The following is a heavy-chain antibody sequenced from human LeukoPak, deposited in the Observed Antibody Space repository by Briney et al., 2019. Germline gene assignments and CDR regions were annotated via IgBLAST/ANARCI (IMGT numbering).Heavy chain of an antibody. V-gene: IGHV1-69*06. Sequence: ASVKVSCKASGGTFSSYAISWVRQAPGQGLEWMGGIIPIFGTANYAQKFQGRVTITADKSTSTAYKELSSLRSEDTAVYYCARAYRRITGTTRPHYYYYYMDVWGKGTTVTVSS. CDR2: IIPIFGTA. D-gene: IGHD1-7*01. CDR3: ARAYRRITGTTRPHYYYYYMDV. J-gene: IGHJ6*03. CDR1: GGTFSSYA.